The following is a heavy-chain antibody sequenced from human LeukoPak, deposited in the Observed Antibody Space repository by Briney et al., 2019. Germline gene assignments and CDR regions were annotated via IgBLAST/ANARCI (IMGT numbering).Heavy chain of an antibody. V-gene: IGHV4-59*12. CDR3: SRESGAFSPFGY. CDR1: GGSMNTYY. D-gene: IGHD1-26*01. J-gene: IGHJ4*02. CDR2: IYYSGST. Sequence: SETLSLTCNVSGGSMNTYYWSWIRQPPGKGLEWIGYIYYSGSTTYTPSLKSRVTISVDTSKNQFSLRLSSVTAADTAVYYCSRESGAFSPFGYWGQGTLVTVSS.